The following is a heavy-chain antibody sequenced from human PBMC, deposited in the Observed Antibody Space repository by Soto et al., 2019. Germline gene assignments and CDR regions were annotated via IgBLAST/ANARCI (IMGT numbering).Heavy chain of an antibody. CDR3: AKVTASLPSYFDL. V-gene: IGHV3-23*01. Sequence: GGSLRLSCAASGFTFSSYAMSWVRQAPGKGLEWVPAISGSGGSTYYADSVKGRFTISRDNSKNTLYLQMNSLRAEDTAVYYCAKVTASLPSYFDLWGQGTQVTVSS. J-gene: IGHJ4*02. CDR1: GFTFSSYA. CDR2: ISGSGGST.